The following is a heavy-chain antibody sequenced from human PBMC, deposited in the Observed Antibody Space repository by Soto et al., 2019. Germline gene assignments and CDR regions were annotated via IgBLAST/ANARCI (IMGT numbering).Heavy chain of an antibody. CDR1: GYTFTSYG. D-gene: IGHD6-13*01. CDR2: ISAYNGNT. Sequence: QVQLVQSGAEVKKPGASVKVSCKASGYTFTSYGISWVRQAPGQGLEWMGWISAYNGNTNYAQKLQGRVTMTTDTSTSTGYRERRSLRADDTAVYYCASSRVDQQLVSFDYWGQGTLVTVSS. CDR3: ASSRVDQQLVSFDY. J-gene: IGHJ4*02. V-gene: IGHV1-18*01.